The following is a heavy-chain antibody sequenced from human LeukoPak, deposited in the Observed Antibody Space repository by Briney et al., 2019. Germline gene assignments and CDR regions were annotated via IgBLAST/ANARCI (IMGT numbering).Heavy chain of an antibody. CDR3: ARVHYDSSGYYYFDY. D-gene: IGHD3-22*01. J-gene: IGHJ4*02. CDR2: IYYSGST. Sequence: NTSETLSLTCTVSGGSISGDYWSWIRQPPGKGLECIGYIYYSGSTTYNPSLKSRVTISVDTSKNQFSLKVSSVAAADTAVYYCARVHYDSSGYYYFDYWGQGTLVTVSS. CDR1: GGSISGDY. V-gene: IGHV4-59*01.